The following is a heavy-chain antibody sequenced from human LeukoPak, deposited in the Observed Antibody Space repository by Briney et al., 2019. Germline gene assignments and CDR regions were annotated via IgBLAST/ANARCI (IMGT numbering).Heavy chain of an antibody. CDR3: AGVMRRGYYFDY. Sequence: ASVKVSCKASGYTFTSYDINWVRQATGQGLEWMGWMNPNSGNTGYAQKFQGRVTMTRNTSISTAYMELSSLRSEDTAVYYCAGVMRRGYYFDYWGQGTLVTVSS. CDR1: GYTFTSYD. D-gene: IGHD3-10*01. J-gene: IGHJ4*02. CDR2: MNPNSGNT. V-gene: IGHV1-8*01.